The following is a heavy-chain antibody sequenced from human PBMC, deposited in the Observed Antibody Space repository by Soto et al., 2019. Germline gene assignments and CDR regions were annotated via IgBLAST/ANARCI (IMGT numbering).Heavy chain of an antibody. D-gene: IGHD5-12*01. V-gene: IGHV1-69*06. Sequence: ASVKVSCKASGGTFSSYAISWVRQAPGQGLEWMGGIIPIFCTANYAQKFQGRVTITADKSTSTAYMELSSLRSEDTAVYYCAMAGFIVAAAPYYFDYWGQGTLVTVSS. CDR3: AMAGFIVAAAPYYFDY. J-gene: IGHJ4*02. CDR1: GGTFSSYA. CDR2: IIPIFCTA.